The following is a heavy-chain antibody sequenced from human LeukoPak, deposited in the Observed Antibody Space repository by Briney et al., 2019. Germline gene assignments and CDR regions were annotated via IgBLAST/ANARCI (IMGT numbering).Heavy chain of an antibody. CDR2: FYYSGNT. D-gene: IGHD3-3*01. CDR1: GVSISSSY. V-gene: IGHV4-59*01. J-gene: IGHJ4*02. CDR3: ARLRFWSGYPFFDY. Sequence: SETLSLTCTVSGVSISSSYWSWIRQPPGKGLEWIGYFYYSGNTNYNPSLKSRVTMSVDTSKNQFSLNLRSVTAADTAVFYCARLRFWSGYPFFDYWGQGTLVTVSP.